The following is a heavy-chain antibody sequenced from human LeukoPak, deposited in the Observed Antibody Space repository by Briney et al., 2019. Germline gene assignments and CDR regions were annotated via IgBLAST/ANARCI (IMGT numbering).Heavy chain of an antibody. D-gene: IGHD3-9*01. CDR1: GGSISSYY. Sequence: SETLSLTCTVSGGSISSYYWSWIRQPAGKGLEWIGRIYTSGSTNYNPSLKSRVTMSVDASKNQFSLKLSSVTAADTAVYYCAREDSITHSDFLTGYYPLYYFDYWGQGTLVTVSS. CDR2: IYTSGST. V-gene: IGHV4-4*07. J-gene: IGHJ4*02. CDR3: AREDSITHSDFLTGYYPLYYFDY.